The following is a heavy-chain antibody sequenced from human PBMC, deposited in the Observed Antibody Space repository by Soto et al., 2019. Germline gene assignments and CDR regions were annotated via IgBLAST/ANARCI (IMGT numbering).Heavy chain of an antibody. V-gene: IGHV3-11*01. CDR3: AKPTGRRVRPDAFDV. Sequence: PGGSLRLSCATSGFTFTDYYMTWIRQAPGKGLEWISYIDTFGSTVFYADSVKGRFALSRDNARSSVYLQMSSLRADDTAVYYCAKPTGRRVRPDAFDVWGQGTMVTVS. CDR1: GFTFTDYY. D-gene: IGHD6-6*01. J-gene: IGHJ3*01. CDR2: IDTFGSTV.